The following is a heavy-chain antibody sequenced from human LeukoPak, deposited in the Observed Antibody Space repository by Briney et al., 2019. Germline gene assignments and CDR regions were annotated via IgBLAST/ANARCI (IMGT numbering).Heavy chain of an antibody. J-gene: IGHJ6*02. Sequence: SETLSLTCTVSGGSISSYYWSWIRQPPGKGLEWFGYIYYSGSTNYNPSLKSRVTISVDTSKNQFSLKLSSVTAADTAVYYCARLMSGSYGEGGYYYYYGMDVWGQGTTVTVSS. D-gene: IGHD1-26*01. V-gene: IGHV4-59*08. CDR3: ARLMSGSYGEGGYYYYYGMDV. CDR2: IYYSGST. CDR1: GGSISSYY.